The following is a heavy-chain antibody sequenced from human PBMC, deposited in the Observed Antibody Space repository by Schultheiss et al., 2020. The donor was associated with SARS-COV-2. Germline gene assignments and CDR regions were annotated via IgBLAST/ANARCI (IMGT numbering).Heavy chain of an antibody. V-gene: IGHV3-30*03. CDR1: GFTFSSYG. Sequence: GGSLRLSCAASGFTFSSYGMHWVRQAPGKGLEWVAVISYDGSNKYYADSVKGRFTISRDDSKNTLFLQMNSLRPEDTALYYCARVRPSIAVTGPADYWGQGTLVTVFS. CDR2: ISYDGSNK. CDR3: ARVRPSIAVTGPADY. J-gene: IGHJ4*02. D-gene: IGHD6-13*01.